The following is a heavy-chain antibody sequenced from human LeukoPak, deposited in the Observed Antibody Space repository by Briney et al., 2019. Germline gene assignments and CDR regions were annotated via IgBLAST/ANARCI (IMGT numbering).Heavy chain of an antibody. CDR2: ISYDGSNQ. CDR1: GCTFSSYA. J-gene: IGHJ6*02. D-gene: IGHD2-2*01. V-gene: IGHV3-30*01. Sequence: GGSLRLSCAASGCTFSSYAMHWVRQAPGKGLEWVAVISYDGSNQYYADSVKGRFTISRDNSKNTLYLQMNSLRAEDTAVYYCARGESVVVPAAIGYYYGMDVWGQGITVTVSS. CDR3: ARGESVVVPAAIGYYYGMDV.